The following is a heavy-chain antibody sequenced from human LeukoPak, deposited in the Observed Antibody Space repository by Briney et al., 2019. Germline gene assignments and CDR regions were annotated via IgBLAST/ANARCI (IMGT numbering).Heavy chain of an antibody. CDR3: ARIALRGY. D-gene: IGHD3-10*01. V-gene: IGHV4-38-2*01. Sequence: PSETLSLTCAVSGYSISSGYYWGWIRPPPGKGLEWIGSIYHSGSTYYNPSLKSRVTISVDTSKNQFSLKLSSVTAAGTAVYYCARIALRGYWGQGTLVTVSS. CDR2: IYHSGST. CDR1: GYSISSGYY. J-gene: IGHJ4*02.